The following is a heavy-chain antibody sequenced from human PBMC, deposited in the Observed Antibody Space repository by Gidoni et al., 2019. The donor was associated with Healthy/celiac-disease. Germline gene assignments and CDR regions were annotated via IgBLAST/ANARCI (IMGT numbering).Heavy chain of an antibody. Sequence: QVQLVESGGGAVQPGRSLRLSCAASGFTFSSYGMHWVRQAPGKGLEWVAVISYDGSNKYYADSVKGRFTISRDNSKNTLYLQMNSLRAEDTAVYYCAKVGFARFLEWLPADYWGQGTLVTVSS. CDR3: AKVGFARFLEWLPADY. J-gene: IGHJ4*02. CDR2: ISYDGSNK. CDR1: GFTFSSYG. D-gene: IGHD3-3*01. V-gene: IGHV3-30*18.